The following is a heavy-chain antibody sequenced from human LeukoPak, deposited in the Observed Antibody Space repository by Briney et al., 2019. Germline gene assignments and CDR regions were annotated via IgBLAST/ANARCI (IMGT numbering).Heavy chain of an antibody. V-gene: IGHV4-4*02. CDR3: AKKDYYYMDV. CDR1: GGSLTSGNW. CDR2: IHHGGTT. J-gene: IGHJ6*03. Sequence: SGTLSLTCAVSGGSLTSGNWWTWVRQSPGKGLEWIGEIHHGGTTNHNPSLKSRVTISVDKSKNQFSLKLNSVTAADTAVYYCAKKDYYYMDVWGKGTTVTVSS.